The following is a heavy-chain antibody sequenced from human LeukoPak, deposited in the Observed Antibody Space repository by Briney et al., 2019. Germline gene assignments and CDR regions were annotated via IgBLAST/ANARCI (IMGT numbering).Heavy chain of an antibody. D-gene: IGHD4-17*01. CDR1: GGSIINSNW. Sequence: SETLSLTCAVSGGSIINSNWWSWVRQPPGKGLEWIGEIDHSGSTSYNPSLKSRVTISVDTSKNQFSLKLSSVTAADTAVYYCARERRDYGDYAFDPWGQGTLVTVSS. CDR2: IDHSGST. J-gene: IGHJ5*02. CDR3: ARERRDYGDYAFDP. V-gene: IGHV4-4*02.